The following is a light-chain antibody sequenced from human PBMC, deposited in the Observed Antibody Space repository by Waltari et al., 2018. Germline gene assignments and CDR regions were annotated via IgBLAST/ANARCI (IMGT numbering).Light chain of an antibody. J-gene: IGKJ4*01. CDR2: KAS. CDR3: QQYNSYSTT. Sequence: DIQMTQFPSTLSASVGDRVTITCRASQDIITWLAWYQQKPGKAPKLLIFKASSLESGVPSRFSCRGSGTEFTLTISSLQPDDFATYYCQQYNSYSTTFGGGTKVEVK. V-gene: IGKV1-5*03. CDR1: QDIITW.